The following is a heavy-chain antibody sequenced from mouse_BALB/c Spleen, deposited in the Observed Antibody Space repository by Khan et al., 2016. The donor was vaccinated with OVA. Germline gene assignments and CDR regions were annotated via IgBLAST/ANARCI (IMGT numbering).Heavy chain of an antibody. Sequence: EVELVESGGGLVKPGGPLKLSCTTSGFTFSTYAVSWVRQTPEKRLEWVATINSAGDYTYYPDSLKGRFTISRDNAKSTLYLQMSSLRSEDTAMYYCARHNYGPFAYWGQGTLVTVSA. J-gene: IGHJ3*01. V-gene: IGHV5-9-3*01. CDR1: GFTFSTYA. D-gene: IGHD1-1*01. CDR2: INSAGDYT. CDR3: ARHNYGPFAY.